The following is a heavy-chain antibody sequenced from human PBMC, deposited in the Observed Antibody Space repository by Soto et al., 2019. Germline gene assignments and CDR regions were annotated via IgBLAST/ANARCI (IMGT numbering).Heavy chain of an antibody. D-gene: IGHD2-15*01. CDR1: GFTVSSNY. CDR3: ARDFSSWLYCSGGSCDSPSDLPRQYYYLDV. J-gene: IGHJ6*03. Sequence: EVQLVESGGGLVQPGGSLRLSCAASGFTVSSNYMSWVRQAPGKGLEWVSVIYSGGSTYYADSVKGRFTISRHNSKNTLYLQMNSLRAEDTAVYYCARDFSSWLYCSGGSCDSPSDLPRQYYYLDVWGKGTTVTVSS. V-gene: IGHV3-53*04. CDR2: IYSGGST.